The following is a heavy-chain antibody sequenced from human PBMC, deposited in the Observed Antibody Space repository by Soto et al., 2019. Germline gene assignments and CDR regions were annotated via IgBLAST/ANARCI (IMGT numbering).Heavy chain of an antibody. D-gene: IGHD6-13*01. CDR2: ISWNSGTI. Sequence: EVQLVESGGGLVQPGRSLRLSCAASGFTFDDYAMHWVRQAPGKGLEWVSGISWNSGTIVYADSVKGRFTISRDNAKNSLYLQENSLRGEDTALYYCAKDMRGGSSSSRYYYGLDVWGQGTTVTVSS. J-gene: IGHJ6*02. CDR3: AKDMRGGSSSSRYYYGLDV. V-gene: IGHV3-9*01. CDR1: GFTFDDYA.